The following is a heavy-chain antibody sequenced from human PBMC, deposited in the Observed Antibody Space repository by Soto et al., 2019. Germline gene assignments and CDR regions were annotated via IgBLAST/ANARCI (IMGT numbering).Heavy chain of an antibody. J-gene: IGHJ4*02. Sequence: QVQLVQSGAEVKKPGSSVKVSCKASGGTFSSYAISWVRQAPGQGLEWMGGIIPIFGTANYAQKFQGRVTITADKSTGTAYMELSSLRSEDTAVYYCARAFTFLGTRGPFDYWGQGTLVTVSS. CDR3: ARAFTFLGTRGPFDY. D-gene: IGHD3-10*01. V-gene: IGHV1-69*06. CDR2: IIPIFGTA. CDR1: GGTFSSYA.